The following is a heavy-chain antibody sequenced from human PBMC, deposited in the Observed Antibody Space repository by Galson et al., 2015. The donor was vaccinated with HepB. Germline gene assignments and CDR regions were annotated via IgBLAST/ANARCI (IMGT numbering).Heavy chain of an antibody. J-gene: IGHJ4*02. D-gene: IGHD4/OR15-4a*01. CDR1: GGSISSYY. CDR2: IYYSGST. CDR3: ARCARGPYFDY. Sequence: QVQLQESGPGLVKPSETLSLTCTVSGGSISSYYWSWIRQPPGKGLEWIGYIYYSGSTNYNPPLKSRVTISVDTSKNQFSLKLSSVTAADTAVYYCARCARGPYFDYWGQGTLVTVSS. V-gene: IGHV4-59*01.